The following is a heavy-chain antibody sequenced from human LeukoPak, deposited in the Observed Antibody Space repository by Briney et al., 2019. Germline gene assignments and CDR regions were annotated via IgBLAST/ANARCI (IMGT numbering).Heavy chain of an antibody. CDR1: GFTFRNYA. D-gene: IGHD1/OR15-1a*01. J-gene: IGHJ2*01. V-gene: IGHV3-23*01. CDR3: VRNQWVEQYWYFDV. CDR2: INGADTTT. Sequence: PGGSLRLSCAASGFTFRNYAMSWVRRAPGKGLEWVSGINGADTTTLYADSVKGRFTISRDNSKNALSLQMNSLRAEDTAVYYCVRNQWVEQYWYFDVWGRGTLVTVSS.